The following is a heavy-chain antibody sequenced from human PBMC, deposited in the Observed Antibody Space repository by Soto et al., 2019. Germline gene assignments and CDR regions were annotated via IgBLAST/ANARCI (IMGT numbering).Heavy chain of an antibody. Sequence: EVQLVESGGGLVKPGGSLRLSCAASGFTFNSYSMNWVRQAPGKGLEWVSSISGTSNYIYYADSVKGRFTISRDNAKNSLYLQMNSLRAEDTAVYYCARLWFGENYYCDYWGQGTLVTVSS. V-gene: IGHV3-21*01. CDR2: ISGTSNYI. CDR1: GFTFNSYS. CDR3: ARLWFGENYYCDY. J-gene: IGHJ4*02. D-gene: IGHD3-10*01.